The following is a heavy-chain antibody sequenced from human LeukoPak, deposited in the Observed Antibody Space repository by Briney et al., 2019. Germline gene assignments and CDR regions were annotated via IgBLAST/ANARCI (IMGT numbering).Heavy chain of an antibody. CDR3: ARVPTSGYDPYYYYMDV. Sequence: APVKVSCKASGYTFISYGISWVRQAPGQGLEWMGWISAYNGNTNYAQKLQGRVTMTTDTSTSTAYMELRSLRSDDTAVYYCARVPTSGYDPYYYYMDVWGKGTTVTVSS. CDR2: ISAYNGNT. D-gene: IGHD5-12*01. V-gene: IGHV1-18*01. CDR1: GYTFISYG. J-gene: IGHJ6*03.